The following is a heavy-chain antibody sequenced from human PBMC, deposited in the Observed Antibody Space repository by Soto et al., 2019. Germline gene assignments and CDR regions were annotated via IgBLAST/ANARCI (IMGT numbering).Heavy chain of an antibody. J-gene: IGHJ4*02. D-gene: IGHD2-15*01. Sequence: EVQLLESGGGLVQPGGSLRLSCAASGFTFSSYAMSWVRQAPGKGLEWVSGIGGSGDTAYYADSVKGRFIISRDDSENTLYLHMNSLRAEDTAVYYCARDPHDCPGGNCYRLFDYWGQGTLVTVSS. CDR2: IGGSGDTA. CDR1: GFTFSSYA. V-gene: IGHV3-23*01. CDR3: ARDPHDCPGGNCYRLFDY.